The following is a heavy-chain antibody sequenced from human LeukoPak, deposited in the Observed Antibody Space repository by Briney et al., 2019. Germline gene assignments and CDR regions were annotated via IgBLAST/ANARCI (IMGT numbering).Heavy chain of an antibody. CDR3: AREYSSSTGFDY. J-gene: IGHJ4*02. CDR2: IYSGGST. Sequence: GGSLRLSCAASGFIVSSNYMSWVRQAPGKGLEWVSVIYSGGSTYYADSVKGRFTISRDNSKNTLYLQMNSLRAEDTAVYYCAREYSSSTGFDYWGQGTLVTVSS. CDR1: GFIVSSNY. V-gene: IGHV3-66*01. D-gene: IGHD6-13*01.